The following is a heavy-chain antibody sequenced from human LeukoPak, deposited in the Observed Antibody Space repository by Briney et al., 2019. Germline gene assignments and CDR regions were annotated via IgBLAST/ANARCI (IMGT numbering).Heavy chain of an antibody. J-gene: IGHJ4*02. CDR3: ARDGGAGGSRERPFDY. CDR2: ISAYSGNT. CDR1: GFTLTSLG. Sequence: ASAKVSCKASGFTLTSLGVSRGPQAPGQRLGWMGGISAYSGNTNYAQKLQRRVTMPTDTSASTAYMELRSLRSDDTAVYYCARDGGAGGSRERPFDYWGQGTLVTVSS. D-gene: IGHD6-13*01. V-gene: IGHV1-18*01.